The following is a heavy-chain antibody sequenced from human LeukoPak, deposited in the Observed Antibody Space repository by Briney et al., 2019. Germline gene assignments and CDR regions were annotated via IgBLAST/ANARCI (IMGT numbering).Heavy chain of an antibody. J-gene: IGHJ4*02. Sequence: GGSLRLSCAASGFTFSSYAMSWVRQAPGKGLEWVSAIRGSGGSTYYADSVKGRFTISRDNSKNTLYLQMNSLRAEDTAVYYCAKEYYDFWSGYPHDYWGQGTLVTVSS. CDR2: IRGSGGST. D-gene: IGHD3-3*01. V-gene: IGHV3-23*01. CDR1: GFTFSSYA. CDR3: AKEYYDFWSGYPHDY.